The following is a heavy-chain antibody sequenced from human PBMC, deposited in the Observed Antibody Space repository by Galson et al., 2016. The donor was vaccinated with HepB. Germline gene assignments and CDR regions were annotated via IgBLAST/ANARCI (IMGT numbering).Heavy chain of an antibody. CDR2: IFPILGIA. J-gene: IGHJ4*02. D-gene: IGHD4-17*01. V-gene: IGHV1-69*04. CDR1: GGTFSSYP. CDR3: ARAYGDYAHTAY. Sequence: SVKVSCKASGGTFSSYPINWVRQAPGQGLEWMGRIFPILGIANYAQKFQGRVTITADKSTTTAYVELSSLRSEDKAGYYCARAYGDYAHTAYWGQGTLVTVSS.